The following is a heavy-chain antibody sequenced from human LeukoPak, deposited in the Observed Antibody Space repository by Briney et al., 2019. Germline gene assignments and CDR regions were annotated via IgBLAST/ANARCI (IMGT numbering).Heavy chain of an antibody. CDR2: ISGSGGST. J-gene: IGHJ5*02. CDR3: AVLTVTTEVSEFDP. D-gene: IGHD4-17*01. V-gene: IGHV3-23*01. Sequence: GGSLRLSCAASGFTFSSYAMSWVRQAPGKGLEWVSAISGSGGSTHYADSVKGRFTISRDNSKNTLYLQMNSLRAEDTAVYYCAVLTVTTEVSEFDPWGQGTLVTVSS. CDR1: GFTFSSYA.